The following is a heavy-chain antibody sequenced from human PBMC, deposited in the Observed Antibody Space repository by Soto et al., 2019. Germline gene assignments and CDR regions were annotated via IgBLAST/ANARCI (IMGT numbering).Heavy chain of an antibody. CDR2: AHHSGRT. CDR1: GGSMTSSNW. CDR3: ARSEATGLDY. J-gene: IGHJ4*02. D-gene: IGHD1-26*01. Sequence: QVQLQESGPGLVKPSGTLSLTCTVSGGSMTSSNWWNWVRQSPGKGLEWIGEAHHSGRTNYNPSLQSRFTISVAKSKNHFPLQLSSVTAADTAVYYCARSEATGLDYWGQGTLVTVSS. V-gene: IGHV4-4*02.